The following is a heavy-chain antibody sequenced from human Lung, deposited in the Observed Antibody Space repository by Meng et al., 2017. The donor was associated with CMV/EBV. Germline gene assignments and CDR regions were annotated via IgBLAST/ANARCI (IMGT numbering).Heavy chain of an antibody. Sequence: GGSXRLXCKGSGYSFTSYWIGWVRQMPGKGLEWMGIIYPGDSDTRYSPSFQGQVTISADKSISTAYLQWSSLKASDTAMYYCARRKGCRGGSCYPGWFDPWGQGXLVTVSS. CDR3: ARRKGCRGGSCYPGWFDP. J-gene: IGHJ5*02. V-gene: IGHV5-51*01. CDR1: GYSFTSYW. D-gene: IGHD2-15*01. CDR2: IYPGDSDT.